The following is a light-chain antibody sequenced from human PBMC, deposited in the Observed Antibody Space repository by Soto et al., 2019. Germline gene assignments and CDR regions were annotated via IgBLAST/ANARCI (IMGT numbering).Light chain of an antibody. CDR2: EVI. CDR3: SSYTSSSTVV. V-gene: IGLV2-8*01. Sequence: QSALTQPPSASGSPGQSVTISCTGTSSDVGGYNSVSWYQQHPGKAPKLIIYEVIKRPSGVPDRFSGSKSGNTASLTVSGLQADDEADYFCSSYTSSSTVVFGGGTKLTVL. J-gene: IGLJ2*01. CDR1: SSDVGGYNS.